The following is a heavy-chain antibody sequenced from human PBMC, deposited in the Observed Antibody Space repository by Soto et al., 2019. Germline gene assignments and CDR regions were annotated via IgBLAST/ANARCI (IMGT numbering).Heavy chain of an antibody. J-gene: IGHJ4*02. Sequence: QVQLQESGPGLVTPSETLSLICTVSAGSISSYYWNWIRQPAGKGLEWIGRMYISGSINYNPSLKSRVTISVDTSKNQFSLKLSSVTAADTAVYYCARYIVVVPAAIDYWGQGTLVTVSS. D-gene: IGHD2-2*02. CDR1: AGSISSYY. CDR2: MYISGSI. V-gene: IGHV4-4*07. CDR3: ARYIVVVPAAIDY.